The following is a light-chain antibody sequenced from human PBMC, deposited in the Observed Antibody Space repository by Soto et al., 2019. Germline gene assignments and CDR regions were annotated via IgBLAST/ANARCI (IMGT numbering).Light chain of an antibody. CDR1: TGVVTSHSH. J-gene: IGLJ3*02. CDR2: STG. V-gene: IGLV7-43*01. Sequence: QAVVTQEPSLTVSPGGTVTLTCGSSTGVVTSHSHPNWFQQKPGQAPRALIYSTGYKHSWTPARFSGSLLGGKAALTLSTAQPEDEAEYYCLLYYGVGQLVFGGGTKLTVL. CDR3: LLYYGVGQLV.